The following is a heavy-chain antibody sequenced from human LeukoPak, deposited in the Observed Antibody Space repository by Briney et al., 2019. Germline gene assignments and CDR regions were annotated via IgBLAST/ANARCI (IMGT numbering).Heavy chain of an antibody. J-gene: IGHJ4*02. CDR3: AREGLGELTLDC. V-gene: IGHV1-18*01. Sequence: GASVKVFCKSSGYTFTTYGITWVRQAPGQGLEWMGWISTDNGNTNYAQKLQGRVTMTTDTSTSTAYMELRSLRSDDTAVYYCAREGLGELTLDCWGQGTLVTVSS. CDR2: ISTDNGNT. CDR1: GYTFTTYG. D-gene: IGHD3-16*01.